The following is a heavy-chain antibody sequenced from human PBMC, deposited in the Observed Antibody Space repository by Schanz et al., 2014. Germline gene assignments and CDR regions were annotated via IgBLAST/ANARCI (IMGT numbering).Heavy chain of an antibody. J-gene: IGHJ4*02. Sequence: EVQLVESGGGLLQPGGSLRLSCAASGFTFGTFWMSWVRQAPGKGLEWVANIIHDGSEKFYVDSVNSRFAISRDNAENSVYLQLNSLSADDTAVYYCARHGNSWYLDYWGQGTLVTVSS. D-gene: IGHD6-13*01. CDR3: ARHGNSWYLDY. V-gene: IGHV3-7*03. CDR2: IIHDGSEK. CDR1: GFTFGTFW.